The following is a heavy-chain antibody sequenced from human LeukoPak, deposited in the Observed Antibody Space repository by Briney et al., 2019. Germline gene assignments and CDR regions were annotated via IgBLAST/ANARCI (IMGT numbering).Heavy chain of an antibody. CDR1: GFTFSSYS. Sequence: GGSLRLSCAASGFTFSSYSMNWVRQAPGKGLEWVSSISSSSYIYYADSVKGRFTISRDNAKNSLYLQMNSLRAEDTAVYYCARGVRGDCSSTSCYTLYYYYYMDVWGKGTTVTVSS. CDR3: ARGVRGDCSSTSCYTLYYYYYMDV. CDR2: ISSSSYI. D-gene: IGHD2-2*02. J-gene: IGHJ6*03. V-gene: IGHV3-21*01.